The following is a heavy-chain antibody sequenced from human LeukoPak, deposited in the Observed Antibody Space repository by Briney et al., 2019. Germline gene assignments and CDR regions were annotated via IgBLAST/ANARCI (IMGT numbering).Heavy chain of an antibody. J-gene: IGHJ4*02. CDR3: AKDKGYSYGPFDY. Sequence: GGSLRLSCAASGFTFSDYYMSWIRQAPGKGLEWVSYISSSGSTIYYADSVKGRFTISRDNAKNSLYLQMNSLRAEDTALYYCAKDKGYSYGPFDYWGQGTLVTVSS. D-gene: IGHD5-18*01. CDR2: ISSSGSTI. V-gene: IGHV3-11*01. CDR1: GFTFSDYY.